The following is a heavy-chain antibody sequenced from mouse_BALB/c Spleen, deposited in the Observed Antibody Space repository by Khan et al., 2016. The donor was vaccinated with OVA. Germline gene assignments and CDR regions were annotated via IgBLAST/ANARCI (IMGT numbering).Heavy chain of an antibody. CDR1: GFTFSSYT. CDR3: ARPSTTEYDYGMDY. D-gene: IGHD1-1*01. CDR2: ISHGGSRT. J-gene: IGHJ4*01. Sequence: EVELVESGGGFVQPGGSLKLSCAASGFTFSSYTMSWVRQTPERRLEWVAFISHGGSRTYCPDTVKGRFTCSRDNAKNTLYLQMSSLKSEDAAMYYCARPSTTEYDYGMDYWGQGTSVTVSS. V-gene: IGHV5-12-2*01.